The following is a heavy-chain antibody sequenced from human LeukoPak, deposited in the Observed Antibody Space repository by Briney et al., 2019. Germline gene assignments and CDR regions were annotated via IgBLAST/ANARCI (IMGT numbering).Heavy chain of an antibody. J-gene: IGHJ4*02. CDR2: ISYDGSNK. CDR1: GFTFSSYA. Sequence: GRSLRLSCAASGFTFSSYAMHWVRQAPGKGLXXXXVISYDGSNKYYADSVKGRFTISRDNSKNTLYLQMNSLRAEDTAVYYCARDITVAGSLDYWGQGTLVTVSS. V-gene: IGHV3-30*04. CDR3: ARDITVAGSLDY. D-gene: IGHD6-19*01.